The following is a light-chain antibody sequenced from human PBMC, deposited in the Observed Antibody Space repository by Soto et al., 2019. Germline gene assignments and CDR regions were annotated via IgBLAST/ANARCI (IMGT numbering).Light chain of an antibody. J-gene: IGKJ3*01. Sequence: EIVLTQSPGTLSLSPGERATLSCRASQSVSNNYLAWYQQKPGQAPRLLIYGASNRATGIPDRFSGSGSGTDFTLTISRLEPEDFAVYYCQQRSSWPPGPFTFGPGTRVDIK. CDR3: QQRSSWPPGPFT. CDR1: QSVSNNY. V-gene: IGKV3-20*01. CDR2: GAS.